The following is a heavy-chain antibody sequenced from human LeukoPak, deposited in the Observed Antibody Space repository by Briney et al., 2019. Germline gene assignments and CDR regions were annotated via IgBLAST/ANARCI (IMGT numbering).Heavy chain of an antibody. Sequence: PGGSLRLSCAASGLTFSDYYMSWIRQAPGKGLEWVSAISGSGGSTYYADSVKGRFTISRDNSKNTLYLQMNSLRAEDTAVYYCARGGPYDYGDYGDAFDIWGQGTMVTVSS. J-gene: IGHJ3*02. CDR2: ISGSGGST. D-gene: IGHD4-17*01. CDR1: GLTFSDYY. V-gene: IGHV3-23*01. CDR3: ARGGPYDYGDYGDAFDI.